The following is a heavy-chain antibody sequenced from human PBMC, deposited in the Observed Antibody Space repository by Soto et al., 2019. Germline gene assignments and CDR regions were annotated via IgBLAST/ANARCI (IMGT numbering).Heavy chain of an antibody. CDR2: ISYSGSTI. Sequence: GGSLRLSCAASGFTFSSYCMNWVRQAPGKGLEWVSYISYSGSTIYYADSVRGRFTISRDNAKNSLYLQMNSLTDEDTAVYYCARDNYYDILTGYRDYGMDVWGQGTTVTVS. D-gene: IGHD3-9*01. J-gene: IGHJ6*02. V-gene: IGHV3-48*02. CDR3: ARDNYYDILTGYRDYGMDV. CDR1: GFTFSSYC.